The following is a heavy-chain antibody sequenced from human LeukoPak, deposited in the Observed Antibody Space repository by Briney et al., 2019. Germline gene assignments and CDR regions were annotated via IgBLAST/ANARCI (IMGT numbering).Heavy chain of an antibody. CDR1: GFTFSSYW. CDR2: MKQDGSEK. Sequence: GGSLRLSCAASGFTFSSYWMSWVRQAPRKGLEWVANMKQDGSEKYYVDSVKGRFTISRDNAKNSLYLQMNSLRAEDTAVYYCARARETYYDILTGSYYFDYWGQGTLVTVSS. D-gene: IGHD3-9*01. J-gene: IGHJ4*02. CDR3: ARARETYYDILTGSYYFDY. V-gene: IGHV3-7*01.